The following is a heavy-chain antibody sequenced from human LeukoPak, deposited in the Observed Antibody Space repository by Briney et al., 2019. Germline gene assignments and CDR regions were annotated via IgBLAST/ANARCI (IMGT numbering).Heavy chain of an antibody. CDR1: GFPFSSYW. CDR2: IKSDGSST. CDR3: ARDKGHTPDY. J-gene: IGHJ4*02. D-gene: IGHD2-2*02. V-gene: IGHV3-74*01. Sequence: GGSLRLSCAASGFPFSSYWMHWVRQAPGKGLVWVSLIKSDGSSTDYADSVKGRFTISRDNAKNTLYLQMNSLRAEDTAVYYCARDKGHTPDYWGQGTLVTVPS.